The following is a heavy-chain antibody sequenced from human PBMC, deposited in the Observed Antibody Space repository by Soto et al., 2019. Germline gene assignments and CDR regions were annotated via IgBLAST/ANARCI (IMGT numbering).Heavy chain of an antibody. D-gene: IGHD4-17*01. CDR1: GDSFSTSNYY. J-gene: IGHJ4*02. CDR2: IFYGGGTGVT. V-gene: IGHV4-39*01. CDR3: ARRGGGDSLFDS. Sequence: SETLSLTCTVPGDSFSTSNYYWGWIRQPPGKGLEWIGNIFYGGGTGVTYYNPSLKSRVIISVDTSKNQFSLKLRSITAADTAFYFCARRGGGDSLFDSWGQGKLVTVSS.